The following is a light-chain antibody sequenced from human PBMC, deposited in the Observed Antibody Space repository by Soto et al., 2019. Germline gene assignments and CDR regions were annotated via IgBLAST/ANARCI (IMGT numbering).Light chain of an antibody. CDR2: SNN. Sequence: QSVLTQPPPASGTPGQRVTISCSGSSSNIGSNTVNWYQQLPGTAPKLLIYSNNQRPSGVPDRFSGSKSGTSASLAISGLQSEEEADYYCAAWDDSLNGWVFGGGTKVTVL. V-gene: IGLV1-44*01. CDR1: SSNIGSNT. CDR3: AAWDDSLNGWV. J-gene: IGLJ3*02.